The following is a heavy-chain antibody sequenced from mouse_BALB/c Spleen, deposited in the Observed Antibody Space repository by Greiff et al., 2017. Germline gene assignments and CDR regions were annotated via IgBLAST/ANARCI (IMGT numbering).Heavy chain of an antibody. CDR2: INPSTGYT. J-gene: IGHJ4*01. Sequence: VQLQQSGAELAKPGASVTMSCKASGYTFTSYWMHWVNQRPGQGLEWIGYINPSTGYTEYNQKFKDKATLTADKSSSTAYMQLSSLTSEDSAVYYCVRGGTTVAYARDYWGQGTSVTVAS. CDR3: VRGGTTVAYARDY. V-gene: IGHV1-7*01. CDR1: GYTFTSYW. D-gene: IGHD1-1*01.